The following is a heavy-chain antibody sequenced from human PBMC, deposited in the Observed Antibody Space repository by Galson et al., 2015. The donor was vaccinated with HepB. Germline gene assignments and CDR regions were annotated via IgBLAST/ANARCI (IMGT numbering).Heavy chain of an antibody. CDR1: GFTFSNAW. CDR2: IKSKTDGGTT. D-gene: IGHD6-19*01. V-gene: IGHV3-15*01. Sequence: SLRLSCAASGFTFSNAWMSWVRQAPGKGLEWVGRIKSKTDGGTTDYAAPVKGRFTISRDDSKNTLYLQMNSLKTEDTAVYYCTTGAVAGLYYYYYYGMDVWGQGTTVTVSS. J-gene: IGHJ6*02. CDR3: TTGAVAGLYYYYYYGMDV.